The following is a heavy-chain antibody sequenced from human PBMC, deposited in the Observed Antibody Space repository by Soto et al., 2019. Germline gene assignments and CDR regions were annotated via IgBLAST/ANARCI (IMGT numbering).Heavy chain of an antibody. CDR3: ARESTVAGTDHWFDS. CDR2: IYTSGST. D-gene: IGHD6-13*01. Sequence: SETLSLTCTVSGAFISGYYWSWIRQPAGKGLEWIGRIYTSGSTKYSPSLKSRATMSVDTSKKQISLKLKSVTAADTAVYYCARESTVAGTDHWFDSWGQGTLVTVSS. CDR1: GAFISGYY. J-gene: IGHJ5*01. V-gene: IGHV4-4*07.